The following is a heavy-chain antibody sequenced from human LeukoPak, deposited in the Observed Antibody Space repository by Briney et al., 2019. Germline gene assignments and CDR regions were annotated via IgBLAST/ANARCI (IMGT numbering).Heavy chain of an antibody. CDR1: GFTVSSNY. Sequence: GGSLRLSCAASGFTVSSNYMSWFRQAPGKGLEWVSVIYSGGSTYYADSVKGRFTISRDNSKNTLYLQMNSLRAEDTAVYYCARTMPSSSWPHYMDVWGKGTTVTVSS. J-gene: IGHJ6*03. CDR3: ARTMPSSSWPHYMDV. V-gene: IGHV3-53*01. CDR2: IYSGGST. D-gene: IGHD6-13*01.